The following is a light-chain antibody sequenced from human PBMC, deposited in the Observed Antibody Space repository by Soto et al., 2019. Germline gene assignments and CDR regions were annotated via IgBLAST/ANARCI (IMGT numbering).Light chain of an antibody. V-gene: IGKV3-20*01. CDR2: GAS. Sequence: TVLTQSPVTLSLSPGERATLSCRASQSVGGNVAWYQHKPGQAPKLLISGASSRAPGIPDRFSGSGSGAVFTVSISRLEPEDFALYYCQHYAAAPITFGQGTRLDI. CDR1: QSVGGN. CDR3: QHYAAAPIT. J-gene: IGKJ5*01.